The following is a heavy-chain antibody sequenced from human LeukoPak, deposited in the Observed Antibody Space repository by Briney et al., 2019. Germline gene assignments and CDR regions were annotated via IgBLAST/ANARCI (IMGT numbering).Heavy chain of an antibody. V-gene: IGHV4-39*01. CDR2: IFYSGST. D-gene: IGHD6-13*01. CDR1: DDSISSYY. Sequence: PSETLSLTCTVSDDSISSYYWSWIRQPPGKGLEWIGSIFYSGSTYYNPFLKSRVAISVDTSKNQFSLNLSSVTAADTAVYYCARRAAGAGDFDYWGQGTLVTVSS. J-gene: IGHJ4*02. CDR3: ARRAAGAGDFDY.